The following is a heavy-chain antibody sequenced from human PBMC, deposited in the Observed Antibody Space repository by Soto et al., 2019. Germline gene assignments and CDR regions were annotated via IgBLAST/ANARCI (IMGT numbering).Heavy chain of an antibody. CDR1: GGTFSRHA. V-gene: IGHV1-69*01. J-gene: IGHJ4*02. Sequence: QVQLVQSGAEVRKPGSSVKVSCKASGGTFSRHAISWVRQAPGQGLEWMGGIIPIFGTANHAQKFQGRVTIVAGESTSTVYMELSSLRSEDTAMYYCARGWGYDSNDYYYAYWGQGTLVIVSS. CDR2: IIPIFGTA. D-gene: IGHD3-22*01. CDR3: ARGWGYDSNDYYYAY.